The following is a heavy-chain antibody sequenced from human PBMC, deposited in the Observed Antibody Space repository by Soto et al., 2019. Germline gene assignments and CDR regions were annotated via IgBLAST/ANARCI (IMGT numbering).Heavy chain of an antibody. D-gene: IGHD6-19*01. V-gene: IGHV4-39*01. CDR1: GGSFSSSSYY. CDR2: IYYGGST. CDR3: ARHFGQWLGRTHPYYFDY. J-gene: IGHJ4*02. Sequence: SETLSLTCTVSGGSFSSSSYYWGWIRQPPGKGLEWIGSIYYGGSTYYNPSLKSRVIISVDTSKKQFSLKLSSVTAADMAVYFCARHFGQWLGRTHPYYFDYWGQGTLVTVSS.